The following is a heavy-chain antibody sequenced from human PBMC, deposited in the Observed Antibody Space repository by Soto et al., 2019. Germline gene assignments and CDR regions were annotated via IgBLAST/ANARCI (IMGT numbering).Heavy chain of an antibody. CDR1: GGSISSGASS. V-gene: IGHV4-31*03. Sequence: QVQLQESGPGLVKPSQTLSLTCTVSGGSISSGASSWRWIRQHPGKGLEWIGYIHDSGSTYYNPSLRSRVTISVDTSKTQLSLKLSSVTAADTAVYYCARGGPADGRPFDYWCQGTLVTVSS. CDR2: IHDSGST. D-gene: IGHD6-13*01. CDR3: ARGGPADGRPFDY. J-gene: IGHJ4*02.